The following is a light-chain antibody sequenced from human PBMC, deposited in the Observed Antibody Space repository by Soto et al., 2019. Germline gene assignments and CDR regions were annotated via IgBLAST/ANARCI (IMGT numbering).Light chain of an antibody. CDR3: QQYIQWPRYS. Sequence: EIVMTQSPATLSVSPGERATLSCRASQSVSSNLAWYQQKPGQAPRLLIYGASSRATGIPARFSGSGSGTEFTLTISSLQSEDFAAYYCQQYIQWPRYSFGLGTKLEIK. CDR2: GAS. V-gene: IGKV3-15*01. CDR1: QSVSSN. J-gene: IGKJ2*03.